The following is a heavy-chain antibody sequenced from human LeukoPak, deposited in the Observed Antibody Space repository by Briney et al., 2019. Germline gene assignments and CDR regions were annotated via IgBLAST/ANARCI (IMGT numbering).Heavy chain of an antibody. Sequence: SETLSLTCTVSGGSISSSSYYWGWIRQPPGKGLEWIGSIYYGGSTYYNPSLKSRVTISVDTSKNQFSLKLSSVTAADTAVYYCARGRYGVPYWGQGTLVTVSS. CDR3: ARGRYGVPY. V-gene: IGHV4-39*07. CDR1: GGSISSSSYY. J-gene: IGHJ4*02. CDR2: IYYGGST. D-gene: IGHD4-17*01.